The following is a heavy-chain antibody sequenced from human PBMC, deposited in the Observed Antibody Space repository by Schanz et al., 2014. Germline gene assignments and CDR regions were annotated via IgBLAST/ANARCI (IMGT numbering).Heavy chain of an antibody. J-gene: IGHJ6*02. V-gene: IGHV3-23*04. CDR3: AKDPGFAVRGFQMDV. CDR2: IVGGGGRT. CDR1: GFIFSGYA. D-gene: IGHD3-10*01. Sequence: EVQLVESGGGLVQPGGSLRLSCAASGFIFSGYAMSWVRQAPGKGLEWVSSIVGGGGRTYYADSVKGRFTISRDNSKNKMSLEMESLRADDTALYHCAKDPGFAVRGFQMDVWGQGTMVAVSS.